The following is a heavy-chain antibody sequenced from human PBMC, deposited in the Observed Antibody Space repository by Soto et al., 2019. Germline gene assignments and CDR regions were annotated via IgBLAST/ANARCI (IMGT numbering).Heavy chain of an antibody. CDR1: GGSISSYY. CDR3: ARGRPDYYGSGSYSSWFDP. Sequence: SETLSLTCTVSGGSISSYYWSWIRQPPGKGLEWIGYIEYSGSTGSTNYNPSLKSRVTISVDTSKNQFSLKLSSVTAADTAVYYCARGRPDYYGSGSYSSWFDPWGQGTLVTVSS. D-gene: IGHD3-10*01. V-gene: IGHV4-59*12. CDR2: IEYSGSTGST. J-gene: IGHJ5*02.